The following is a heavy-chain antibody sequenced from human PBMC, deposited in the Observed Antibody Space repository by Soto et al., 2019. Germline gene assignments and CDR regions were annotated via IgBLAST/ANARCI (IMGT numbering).Heavy chain of an antibody. Sequence: EVQLVESGGGLVQRGGSLRLSCAASGFTFSDHYMDWVRQAPGKGLEWVGRTRNKANSYTTEYAASVKGRFTISRDDSENLMYLQMNSLKIEDTAVYYCGRYRYSSGWCADYWGQGTLVTVSS. CDR2: TRNKANSYTT. CDR1: GFTFSDHY. D-gene: IGHD6-19*01. J-gene: IGHJ4*02. CDR3: GRYRYSSGWCADY. V-gene: IGHV3-72*01.